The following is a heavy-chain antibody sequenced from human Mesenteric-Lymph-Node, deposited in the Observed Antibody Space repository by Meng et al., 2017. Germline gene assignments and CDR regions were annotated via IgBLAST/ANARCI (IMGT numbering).Heavy chain of an antibody. V-gene: IGHV3-23*01. J-gene: IGHJ3*01. CDR1: GFTFSNYA. CDR2: ISGSGFST. CDR3: ATTMVRGVMGGFDV. D-gene: IGHD3-10*01. Sequence: GESLKISCAASGFTFSNYAMSWLRQAPGKGLEWVSAISGSGFSTYYAYSVKGRFTISRDNSKNALYLQMNSLRVEDTAVYYCATTMVRGVMGGFDVWGQGTMVTVSS.